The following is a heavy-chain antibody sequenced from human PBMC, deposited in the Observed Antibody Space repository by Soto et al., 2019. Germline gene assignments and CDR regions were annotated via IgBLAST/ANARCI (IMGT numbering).Heavy chain of an antibody. J-gene: IGHJ6*03. CDR3: AKGRVPAAHLYYYYYYMDV. D-gene: IGHD2-2*01. Sequence: GGSLRLSCAASGFTFSSYAMSWVRQAPGKGLEWVSAISGSGGSTYYADSVKGRFTISRDNSKNTLYLQMNSLRAEDTAVYYCAKGRVPAAHLYYYYYYMDVWGKGTTVTVSS. V-gene: IGHV3-23*01. CDR1: GFTFSSYA. CDR2: ISGSGGST.